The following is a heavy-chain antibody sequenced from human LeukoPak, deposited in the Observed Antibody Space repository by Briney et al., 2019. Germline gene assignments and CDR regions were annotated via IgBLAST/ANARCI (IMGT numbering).Heavy chain of an antibody. D-gene: IGHD3-16*01. CDR3: ARGPDYDYVWGRYMFGY. CDR2: IYYSGST. V-gene: IGHV4-59*01. J-gene: IGHJ4*02. CDR1: GGSISSYY. Sequence: SETLSLTCTVSGGSISSYYWSWIRQPPGKGLEWMGYIYYSGSTNYNPPLKSRVTISVDTSKNQFSLKLSSVTAADTAVYYCARGPDYDYVWGRYMFGYWGQGTLVTASS.